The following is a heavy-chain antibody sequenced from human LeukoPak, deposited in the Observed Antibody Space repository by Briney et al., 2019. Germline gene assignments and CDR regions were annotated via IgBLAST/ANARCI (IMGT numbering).Heavy chain of an antibody. Sequence: SETLSLTCTVSGGSISSYYWSWIRQPAGKGLEWIGRIYISGSTKYNPSLKSRVTMSVDTSKNQFSLKLSSVTAADTAVYYCARAPLGYCSAGSCYFPDYWGQGTLVTVST. CDR3: ARAPLGYCSAGSCYFPDY. CDR2: IYISGST. CDR1: GGSISSYY. V-gene: IGHV4-4*07. D-gene: IGHD2-15*01. J-gene: IGHJ4*02.